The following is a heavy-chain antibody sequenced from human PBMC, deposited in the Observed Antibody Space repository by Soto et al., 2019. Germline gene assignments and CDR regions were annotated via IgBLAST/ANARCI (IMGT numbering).Heavy chain of an antibody. Sequence: PGGSLRLSCAASGFTFSNAWMSWFRQAPGKGLEWVGRIKSKTDGGTTDYAAPVKGRFTISRDDSKNTLYLQMNSLKTEDTAVYYCTTVFPFSSWYCYWGQGTLVTVSS. CDR3: TTVFPFSSWYCY. J-gene: IGHJ4*02. D-gene: IGHD6-13*01. V-gene: IGHV3-15*01. CDR1: GFTFSNAW. CDR2: IKSKTDGGTT.